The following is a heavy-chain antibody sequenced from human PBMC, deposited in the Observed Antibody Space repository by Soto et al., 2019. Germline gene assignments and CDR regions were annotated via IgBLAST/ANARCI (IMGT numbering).Heavy chain of an antibody. CDR1: GGTFSSYA. D-gene: IGHD2-15*01. CDR3: GREGQSREDEVGVAAGFDY. CDR2: IIPIFGTA. J-gene: IGHJ4*02. V-gene: IGHV1-69*12. Sequence: QVQLVQSGAEVKKPGSSVKVSCKASGGTFSSYAISWVRQAPGQGLEWMGGIIPIFGTANYAQKFQGRVTITADESTSTAYMERSSLRSEDTAVYYCGREGQSREDEVGVAAGFDYWGQGTLVTVSS.